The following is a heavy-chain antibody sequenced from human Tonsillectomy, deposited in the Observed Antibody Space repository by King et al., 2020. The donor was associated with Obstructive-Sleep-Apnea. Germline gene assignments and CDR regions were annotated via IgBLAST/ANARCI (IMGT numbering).Heavy chain of an antibody. Sequence: VQLVESVGGLVQPGGSLRLSCEAAGFTFSTAAISWVSQAQGKWLEWDSTFMGSGGSTYDADPVKGRFTISRDNSNNTLFLQINSLRAEDTAIYYCAKVALLYYFDYWGQGTLVTVSS. CDR1: GFTFSTAA. V-gene: IGHV3-23*04. CDR3: AKVALLYYFDY. J-gene: IGHJ4*02. D-gene: IGHD2-2*02. CDR2: FMGSGGST.